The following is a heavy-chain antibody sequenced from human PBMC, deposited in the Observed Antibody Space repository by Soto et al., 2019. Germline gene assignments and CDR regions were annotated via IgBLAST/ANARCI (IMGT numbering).Heavy chain of an antibody. D-gene: IGHD2-2*01. V-gene: IGHV1-69*13. Sequence: SVKVSCKASGGTFSSYAISWVRQAPGQGLEWMGGIIPIFGTANYAQKFQGRVTITADESTSTAYMELSSLRSEDTAVYYCASKQHCSSTSCSENYYYYGMDVWGQGTTVTVSS. CDR2: IIPIFGTA. CDR1: GGTFSSYA. J-gene: IGHJ6*02. CDR3: ASKQHCSSTSCSENYYYYGMDV.